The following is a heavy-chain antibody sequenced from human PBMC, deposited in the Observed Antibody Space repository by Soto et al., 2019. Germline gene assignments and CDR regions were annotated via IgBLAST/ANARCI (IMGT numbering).Heavy chain of an antibody. J-gene: IGHJ4*02. CDR2: IYWDDDK. CDR1: GFSLSTSGVG. CDR3: AHRHSSYWSESGSYFDY. V-gene: IGHV2-5*02. Sequence: QITLKESGPPLVKPTQTLTLTCTFSGFSLSTSGVGVGWIRQPPGKALEWLALIYWDDDKRYSPSLKSRLTITDDTSKNQVVLKLTNMDPVDTATYYCAHRHSSYWSESGSYFDYWGQGTLVTVSS. D-gene: IGHD6-13*01.